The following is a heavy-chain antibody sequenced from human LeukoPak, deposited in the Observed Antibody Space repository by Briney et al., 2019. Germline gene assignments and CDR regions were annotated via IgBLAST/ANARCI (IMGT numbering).Heavy chain of an antibody. D-gene: IGHD3-10*01. CDR1: GFTFGDYA. Sequence: GGSLRLSCTASGFTFGDYAMSWFRQAPGKGLEWVGFIRSKVYGGTTEYAASVKGRFTISRDDSKSIAYLQMNSLKTEDTAVYYCTREGAFGELSFGLRGWGQGTLVTVSS. V-gene: IGHV3-49*03. CDR2: IRSKVYGGTT. J-gene: IGHJ4*02. CDR3: TREGAFGELSFGLRG.